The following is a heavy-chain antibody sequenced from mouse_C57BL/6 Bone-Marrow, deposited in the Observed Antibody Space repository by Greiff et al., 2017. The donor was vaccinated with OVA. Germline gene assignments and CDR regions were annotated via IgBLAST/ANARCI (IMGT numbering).Heavy chain of an antibody. CDR1: GYAFTNYL. J-gene: IGHJ4*01. CDR2: INPGSGGT. CDR3: ARSPYDYDGAIDY. Sequence: QVQLQQSGAELVRPGTSVKVSCKASGYAFTNYLIEWVKQRPGQGLEWIGVINPGSGGTNYNEKFKGKATLTADKSSSTAYMQLSSLTSEDSAVYFCARSPYDYDGAIDYWGQGTSVTVSS. V-gene: IGHV1-54*01. D-gene: IGHD2-4*01.